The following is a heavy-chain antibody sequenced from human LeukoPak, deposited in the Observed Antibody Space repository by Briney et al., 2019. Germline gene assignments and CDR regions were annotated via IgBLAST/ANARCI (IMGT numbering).Heavy chain of an antibody. CDR1: GGTFSSYA. J-gene: IGHJ4*02. CDR2: IIPIFGTA. CDR3: AMRYYYDSSGLFYY. Sequence: SVKVSCKASGGTFSSYAISWVRQAPGQGLEWMGGIIPIFGTANYAQKFQGRVTITADESTSTAYMELSSLRSEDTAVYYCAMRYYYDSSGLFYYWGQGTLVTVSS. V-gene: IGHV1-69*13. D-gene: IGHD3-22*01.